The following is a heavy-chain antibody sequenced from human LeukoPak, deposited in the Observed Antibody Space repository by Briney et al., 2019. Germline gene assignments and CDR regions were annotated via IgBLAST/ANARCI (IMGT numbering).Heavy chain of an antibody. CDR1: GYTFTSYD. D-gene: IGHD3-10*01. Sequence: ASVRVSCKASGYTFTSYDFNWVRQAPGQGPEWIGWMNPNSGTTGYAQKFQGRVTMTRDTSISTAYMDLSSLRSEDTAVYYCARDSGDYGSGINPFDYWGQGTLVTVSS. V-gene: IGHV1-8*01. CDR3: ARDSGDYGSGINPFDY. J-gene: IGHJ4*02. CDR2: MNPNSGTT.